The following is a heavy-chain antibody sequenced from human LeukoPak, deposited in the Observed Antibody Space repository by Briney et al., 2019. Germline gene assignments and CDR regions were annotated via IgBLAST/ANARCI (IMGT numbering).Heavy chain of an antibody. Sequence: PSETLSLTCAVYGGSFSGYYWSWIRQPPGKGLEWIGEINHSGSTNYNPSLKSRVAISVDTSKNQFSLKLSSVTAADTAVYYCARLDTAMVLFDYYYMDVWGKGTTVTISS. CDR3: ARLDTAMVLFDYYYMDV. J-gene: IGHJ6*03. CDR2: INHSGST. CDR1: GGSFSGYY. D-gene: IGHD5-18*01. V-gene: IGHV4-34*01.